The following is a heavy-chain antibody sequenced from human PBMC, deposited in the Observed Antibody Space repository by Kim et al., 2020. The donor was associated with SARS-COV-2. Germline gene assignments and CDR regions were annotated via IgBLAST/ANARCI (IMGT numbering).Heavy chain of an antibody. CDR1: GFTFSSSW. CDR3: ARARALVRGAISGFDI. J-gene: IGHJ3*02. D-gene: IGHD3-10*01. Sequence: GGSLRLSCAASGFTFSSSWMTWVRQAPWKGLEWVANIKEDGRTKYYVDSVKGRFTISRDNAQNSLYLQMNSLRTEDTAIYFCARARALVRGAISGFDIWGQGTTVTVSS. CDR2: IKEDGRTK. V-gene: IGHV3-7*03.